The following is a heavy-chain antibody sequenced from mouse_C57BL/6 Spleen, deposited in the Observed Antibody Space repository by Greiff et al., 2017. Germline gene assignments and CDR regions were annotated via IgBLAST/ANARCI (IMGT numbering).Heavy chain of an antibody. V-gene: IGHV5-6*01. CDR3: ARHSTTVENFYY. J-gene: IGHJ2*01. CDR2: ISSGGSYT. D-gene: IGHD2-2*01. Sequence: EVQLVESGGDLVKPGGSLKLSCAASGFTFSSYGMSWVRQTPDKRLEWVATISSGGSYTSYPDSVKGRFTISRDNAKNNLYLQMSSLKSEETAMYYCARHSTTVENFYYWGQGTTLTVSS. CDR1: GFTFSSYG.